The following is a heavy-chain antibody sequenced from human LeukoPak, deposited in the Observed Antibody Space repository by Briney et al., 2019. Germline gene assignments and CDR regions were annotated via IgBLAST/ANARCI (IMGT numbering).Heavy chain of an antibody. V-gene: IGHV3-48*01. CDR3: ARGLGIAVAGTSNFDY. J-gene: IGHJ4*02. CDR2: ISSSSSTI. D-gene: IGHD6-19*01. CDR1: GFTFSSYS. Sequence: GGSLRLSCAASGFTFSSYSMNWARQAPGKGLEWVSYISSSSSTIYYADSVKGRFTISRDNAKNSRYLQMNSLRAEDTAVYYCARGLGIAVAGTSNFDYWGQGTLVTVSS.